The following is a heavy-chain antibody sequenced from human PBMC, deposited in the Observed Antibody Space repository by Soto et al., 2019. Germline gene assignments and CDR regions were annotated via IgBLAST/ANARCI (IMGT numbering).Heavy chain of an antibody. CDR1: GGSISSGGYY. CDR2: IYYSGST. J-gene: IGHJ4*02. Sequence: SETLSLTCTVSGGSISSGGYYWSWIRQHPGKGLEWIGYIYYSGSTYYNPSLKSRVAISVDTSKNQFSLKLSSVTAADTAVYYCAREGITGTRWSGYYFDYWGQGTLVTVSS. D-gene: IGHD1-7*01. CDR3: AREGITGTRWSGYYFDY. V-gene: IGHV4-31*03.